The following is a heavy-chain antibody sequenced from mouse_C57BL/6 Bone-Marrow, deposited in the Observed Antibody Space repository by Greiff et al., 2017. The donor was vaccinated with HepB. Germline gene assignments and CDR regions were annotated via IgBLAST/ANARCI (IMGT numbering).Heavy chain of an antibody. CDR3: TRDPGGFYYFDY. CDR2: ISSGGDYI. V-gene: IGHV5-9-1*02. CDR1: GFTFSSYA. D-gene: IGHD3-1*01. J-gene: IGHJ2*01. Sequence: EVQRVESGEGLVKPGGSLKLSCAASGFTFSSYAMSWVRQTPEKRLEWVAYISSGGDYIYYADTVKGRFTISRDNARNTLYLQMSSLKSEDTAMYYCTRDPGGFYYFDYWGQGTTLTVSS.